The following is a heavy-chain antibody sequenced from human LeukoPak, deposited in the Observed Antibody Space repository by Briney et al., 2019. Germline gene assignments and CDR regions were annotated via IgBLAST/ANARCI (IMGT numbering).Heavy chain of an antibody. Sequence: GGSLRLSCAASGFTFDDYGMSWVRQAPGRGLEWVSGINWNGGSTGYADYVKGRFTISRDNAKNSLSLEMNSLRAEDTAFYYCARRMGAYYYMDVWGTGTTVTVSS. CDR3: ARRMGAYYYMDV. V-gene: IGHV3-20*04. J-gene: IGHJ6*03. D-gene: IGHD3-16*01. CDR1: GFTFDDYG. CDR2: INWNGGST.